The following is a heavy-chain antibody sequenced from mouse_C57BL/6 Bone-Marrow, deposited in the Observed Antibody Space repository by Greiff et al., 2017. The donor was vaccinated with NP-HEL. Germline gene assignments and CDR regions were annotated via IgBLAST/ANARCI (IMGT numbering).Heavy chain of an antibody. CDR3: ARTDYGSLYAMDY. Sequence: EVHLVESGGGLVQPGGSLKLSCAASGFTFSDYGMAWVRQAPRKGPEWVAFISNLAYSIYYADTVTGRFPISRENAKNTLYLEMSSLRSEDTAMYDCARTDYGSLYAMDYWGEGTSVTVSS. J-gene: IGHJ4*01. D-gene: IGHD1-1*01. CDR1: GFTFSDYG. CDR2: ISNLAYSI. V-gene: IGHV5-15*01.